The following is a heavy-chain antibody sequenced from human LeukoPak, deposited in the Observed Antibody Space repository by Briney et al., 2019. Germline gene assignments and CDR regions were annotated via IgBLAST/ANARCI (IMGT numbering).Heavy chain of an antibody. CDR3: ARGKLQGLWFGESFDY. CDR2: ISYDGSNK. CDR1: GFTFSSYA. V-gene: IGHV3-30-3*01. D-gene: IGHD3-10*01. Sequence: PGGSLRLSCAASGFTFSSYAMPWVRQAPGKGLEWVAVISYDGSNKYYADSVKGRFTISRDNSKNTLYLQMNSLRAEDTAVYYCARGKLQGLWFGESFDYWGQGTLVTVSS. J-gene: IGHJ4*02.